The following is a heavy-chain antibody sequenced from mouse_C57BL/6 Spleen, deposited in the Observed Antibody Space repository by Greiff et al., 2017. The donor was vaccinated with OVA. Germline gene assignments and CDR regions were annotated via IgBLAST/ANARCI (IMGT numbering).Heavy chain of an antibody. CDR3: ARGLNWDGGLDY. CDR2: IDPSDSYT. CDR1: GYTFTSYW. Sequence: QVQLQQPGAELVKPGASVKLSCKASGYTFTSYWMQWVKQRPGQGLEWIGEIDPSDSYTNYNQKFKGKATLTVDTSSSTAYMQLSSQTSGDSAVYDCARGLNWDGGLDYWGQGTTLTVSS. D-gene: IGHD4-1*01. J-gene: IGHJ2*01. V-gene: IGHV1-50*01.